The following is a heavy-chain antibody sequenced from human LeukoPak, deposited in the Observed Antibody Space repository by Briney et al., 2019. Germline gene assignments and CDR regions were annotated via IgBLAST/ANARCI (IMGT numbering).Heavy chain of an antibody. V-gene: IGHV4-59*12. J-gene: IGHJ6*03. CDR2: IYYSGST. CDR1: GGSISSYY. Sequence: SETLSLTCTVSGGSISSYYWSWIRQPPGKGLEWIGYIYYSGSTNYNPSLKSRVTISVDTSKNQFSLKLSSVTAADTAVYYCARKEVDPQYYYYYYMDVWGKGTTVTISS. CDR3: ARKEVDPQYYYYYYMDV. D-gene: IGHD2-15*01.